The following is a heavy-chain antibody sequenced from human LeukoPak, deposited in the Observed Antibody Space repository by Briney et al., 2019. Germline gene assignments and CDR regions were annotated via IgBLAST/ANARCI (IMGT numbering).Heavy chain of an antibody. CDR1: GLPFGGYA. CDR3: AKLYRQAY. D-gene: IGHD2-8*01. CDR2: ISGSGGST. J-gene: IGHJ4*02. V-gene: IGHV3-23*01. Sequence: GGSLRLSCAASGLPFGGYAMSWVRQAPGKGLEWVSAISGSGGSTYYADSVKGRFTISRDNSKNTLYLQMNSLRAEDTAVYYCAKLYRQAYWGQGTLVTVSS.